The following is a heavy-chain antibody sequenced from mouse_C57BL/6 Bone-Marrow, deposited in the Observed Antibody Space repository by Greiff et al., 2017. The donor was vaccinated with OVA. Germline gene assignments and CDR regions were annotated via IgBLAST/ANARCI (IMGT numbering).Heavy chain of an antibody. Sequence: QVQLKQSGAELVKPGASVKISCKASGYAFSSYWMNWVKQRPGKGLEWIGQIYPGDGDTNYNGKFKGKATLTADKSSSTAYMQLSSLTSEDSAVYFCVRRARWQAWFAYWGQGTLVTVSA. CDR1: GYAFSSYW. D-gene: IGHD2-3*01. CDR2: IYPGDGDT. J-gene: IGHJ3*01. V-gene: IGHV1-80*01. CDR3: VRRARWQAWFAY.